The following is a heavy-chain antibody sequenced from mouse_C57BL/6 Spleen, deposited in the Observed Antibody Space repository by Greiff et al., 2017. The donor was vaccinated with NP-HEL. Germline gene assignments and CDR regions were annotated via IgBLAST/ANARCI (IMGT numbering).Heavy chain of an antibody. Sequence: VQLQQPGAELVKPGASVKLSCKASGYTFTSYWMHWVKQRPGRGLEWIGRIDPNSGGTKYNEKFKSKATLTVDKPSSTAYMQLSSLTSEDSAVYFCARSASGTRDYFDYWGQGTTLTVSS. CDR2: IDPNSGGT. D-gene: IGHD4-1*01. CDR1: GYTFTSYW. J-gene: IGHJ2*01. V-gene: IGHV1-62-3*01. CDR3: ARSASGTRDYFDY.